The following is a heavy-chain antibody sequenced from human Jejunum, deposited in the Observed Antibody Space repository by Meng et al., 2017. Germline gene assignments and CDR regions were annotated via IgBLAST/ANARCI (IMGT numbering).Heavy chain of an antibody. CDR1: GFTFSSYW. Sequence: GESLKISCAASGFTFSSYWMHWVRQAPGKGLVWVARINTDGSSTSYADSVKGRFTISRDNAKNRLDLQMNSLRAEDTAVYYCVRDSYVTDIYYGMDVWGQGNTVTVSS. CDR3: VRDSYVTDIYYGMDV. D-gene: IGHD3-16*01. CDR2: INTDGSST. V-gene: IGHV3-74*01. J-gene: IGHJ6*02.